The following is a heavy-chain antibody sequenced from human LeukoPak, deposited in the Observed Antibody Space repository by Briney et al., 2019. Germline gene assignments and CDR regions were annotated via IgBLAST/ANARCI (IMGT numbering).Heavy chain of an antibody. CDR3: ARDGPWLEACN. CDR2: ISSPGSTI. V-gene: IGHV3-48*01. J-gene: IGHJ4*02. CDR1: GFMFSSNW. Sequence: GGSLRLSCAASGFMFSSNWMSWVRLAPGKGLEWVSYISSPGSTIYYADSVKGRFTISRDNAKNSLYLQMNSLRAEDTAVYYCARDGPWLEACNWGQGTLVTVSS. D-gene: IGHD6-19*01.